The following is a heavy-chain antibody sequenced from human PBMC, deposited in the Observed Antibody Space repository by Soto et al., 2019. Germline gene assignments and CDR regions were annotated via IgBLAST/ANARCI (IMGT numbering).Heavy chain of an antibody. CDR2: ISAYNGNT. J-gene: IGHJ4*02. V-gene: IGHV1-18*04. CDR1: GYTFTSYG. CDR3: AVDPNWEWGYS. Sequence: GASVKVSCKASGYTFTSYGISWVRQAPGQGLEWMGWISAYNGNTNYAQKLQGRVTMTTDNSQNTVYLEMNHLGPEDTAIYYCAVDPNWEWGYSWGPGTLVTVSS. D-gene: IGHD1-1*01.